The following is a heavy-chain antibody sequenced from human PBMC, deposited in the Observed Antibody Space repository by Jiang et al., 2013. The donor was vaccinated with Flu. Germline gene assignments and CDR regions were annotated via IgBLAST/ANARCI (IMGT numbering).Heavy chain of an antibody. Sequence: LVKPSETLSLTCTVSGGSISSNIYYWGWIRQPPGKGLEWIGSIYYSGSTYYNPSLKSRVTISVDTSKNQFSLRLSSVTAADTAVFYCARHVFLHGGTVWFDPWGQGTLVTVSS. CDR2: IYYSGST. CDR1: GGSISSNIYY. D-gene: IGHD2/OR15-2a*01. V-gene: IGHV4-39*01. J-gene: IGHJ5*02. CDR3: ARHVFLHGGTVWFDP.